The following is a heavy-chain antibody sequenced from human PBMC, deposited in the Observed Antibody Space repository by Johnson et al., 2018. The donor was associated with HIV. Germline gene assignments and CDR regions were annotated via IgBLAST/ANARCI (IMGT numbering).Heavy chain of an antibody. Sequence: QVQLVESGGGVVQPGGSLRLSCAASGFTFSSYGMHWVRQAPGKGLEWVAFIRYDGGNTYYADSVKGGFTISRDNSKNTLFLQMNSLRAEDTAVYYCARGVVGVLSNAFDIWGQGTMVIVSS. V-gene: IGHV3-30*02. J-gene: IGHJ3*02. CDR3: ARGVVGVLSNAFDI. D-gene: IGHD1-26*01. CDR2: IRYDGGNT. CDR1: GFTFSSYG.